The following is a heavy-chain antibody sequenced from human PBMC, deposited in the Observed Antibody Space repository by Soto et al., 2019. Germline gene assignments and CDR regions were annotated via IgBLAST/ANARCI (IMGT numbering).Heavy chain of an antibody. CDR1: GGSISRGDYY. CDR2: ISYSGSP. CDR3: ARVRRGRNWYFDL. V-gene: IGHV4-30-4*01. Sequence: QVQLQESGPGLVKPSQTLSLTCTVSGGSISRGDYYWSWIRQPPGTGLEWIGYISYSGSPYCNPSLKSRVTISVDTSKNQFSLKLSSVTAADTAVYYCARVRRGRNWYFDLWGRGTLVTVSS. J-gene: IGHJ2*01.